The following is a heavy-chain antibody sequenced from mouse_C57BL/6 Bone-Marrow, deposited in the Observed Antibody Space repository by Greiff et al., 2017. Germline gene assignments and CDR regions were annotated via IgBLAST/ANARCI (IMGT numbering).Heavy chain of an antibody. CDR1: GYTFTTYP. V-gene: IGHV1-47*01. CDR3: ARLNWDVGYFDY. Sequence: VKLVESGAELVKPGASVKMSCKASGYTFTTYPIEWMKQNHGKSLEWIGNFHPYNDDTKYNEKFKGKATLTVEKSSSTVYLELSRLTSDDSAVYYCARLNWDVGYFDYWDQGTALTVTA. D-gene: IGHD4-1*01. CDR2: FHPYNDDT. J-gene: IGHJ2*01.